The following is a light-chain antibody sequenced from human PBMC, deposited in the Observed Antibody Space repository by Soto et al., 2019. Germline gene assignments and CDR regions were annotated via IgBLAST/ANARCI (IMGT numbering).Light chain of an antibody. V-gene: IGKV1-5*03. CDR2: KTS. CDR3: QHWNNYLWT. J-gene: IGKJ1*01. CDR1: QTISDW. Sequence: DIQMTQSPSTLSASVGHRVTITCRASQTISDWLAWYQQKPGKAPKLLIYKTSSLESGVPSRLSGSGSGTEFTLTISGLQPEDFATYHCQHWNNYLWTFGQGTKVEIK.